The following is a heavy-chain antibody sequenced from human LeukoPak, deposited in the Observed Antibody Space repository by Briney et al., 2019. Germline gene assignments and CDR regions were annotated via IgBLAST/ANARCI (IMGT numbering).Heavy chain of an antibody. Sequence: PSETLSLTCTVSGGSISSGSYYWSWIRQPAGRGLEWIGRIYTSGSTNYNPSLKSRVTISVDTSKNQFSLKLSSVTAADTAVYYCARSPSSGWQFDYWGQGTLVTVSS. V-gene: IGHV4-61*02. CDR2: IYTSGST. J-gene: IGHJ4*02. CDR1: GGSISSGSYY. D-gene: IGHD6-19*01. CDR3: ARSPSSGWQFDY.